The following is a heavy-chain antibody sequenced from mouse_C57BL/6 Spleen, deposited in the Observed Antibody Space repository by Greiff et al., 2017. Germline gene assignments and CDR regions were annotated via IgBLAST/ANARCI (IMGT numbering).Heavy chain of an antibody. J-gene: IGHJ4*01. CDR2: ISGGGGNT. V-gene: IGHV5-9*01. CDR3: ARHFDRGFNFHAMDY. CDR1: GFTFSSYT. D-gene: IGHD1-3*01. Sequence: EVKLMESGGGLVKPGGSLKLSCAASGFTFSSYTMSWVRQTPEKRLEWVATISGGGGNTYYPDSVKGRFTISRDNAKNTLYLQMSSLRSEDTALYYCARHFDRGFNFHAMDYWGQGTSVTVSS.